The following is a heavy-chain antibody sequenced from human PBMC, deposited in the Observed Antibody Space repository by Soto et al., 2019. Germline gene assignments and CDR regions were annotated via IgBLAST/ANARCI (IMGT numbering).Heavy chain of an antibody. CDR1: GSTVNSNY. CDR3: ARGRYCRGSTCRVGP. Sequence: PGGSLRLSCAVSGSTVNSNYMTWVRQGPGKGLEWVSGIYSAGGTYYADSVKGRFTISRDTSKNMIFLQMNNVRPEDTAVYFCARGRYCRGSTCRVGPWGQGTLVTVSS. V-gene: IGHV3-53*01. J-gene: IGHJ5*02. D-gene: IGHD2-15*01. CDR2: IYSAGGT.